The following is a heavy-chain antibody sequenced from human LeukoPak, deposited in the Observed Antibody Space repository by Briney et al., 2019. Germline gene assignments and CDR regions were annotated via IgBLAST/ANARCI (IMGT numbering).Heavy chain of an antibody. CDR2: IYYSGST. CDR3: ARDTHHLSPHGWFDP. D-gene: IGHD1-14*01. V-gene: IGHV4-31*03. J-gene: IGHJ5*02. Sequence: PSETLSLTCTVSGGSISSGGYYWSWIRQHPGKGLEWIGYIYYSGSTYYNPSLKSRVTISVDTSKNQFSLKLSSVTAADTAVYYCARDTHHLSPHGWFDPWGQGTLVTVSS. CDR1: GGSISSGGYY.